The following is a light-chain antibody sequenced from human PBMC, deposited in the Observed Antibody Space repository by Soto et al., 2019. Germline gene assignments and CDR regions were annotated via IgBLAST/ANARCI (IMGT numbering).Light chain of an antibody. Sequence: QSVLTQPPSASGSPGQSVTISCTGTSSDVGGYNYVSWYQQYPGKAPRLMIYEVTKRPSGVPDRFSGSKSGNTASLTVSGLQVKNKANNYCSYKPATKIPMVSGTGPRSPS. CDR1: SSDVGGYNY. V-gene: IGLV2-8*01. CDR2: EVT. J-gene: IGLJ1*01. CDR3: SYKPATKIPMV.